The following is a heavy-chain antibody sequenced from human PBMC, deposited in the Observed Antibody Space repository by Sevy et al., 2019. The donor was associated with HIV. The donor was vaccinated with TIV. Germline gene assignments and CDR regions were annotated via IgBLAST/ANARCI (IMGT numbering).Heavy chain of an antibody. CDR2: IYSGGGT. Sequence: LSLTCAASGFTVSSNYMSWVRQAPGKGLEWVSVIYSGGGTYYADSVKGRFTISRDNSKNTLYLQMNSLRAEDTAVYYCAWTYSSGWSFDYWGQGTLVTVSS. V-gene: IGHV3-53*01. D-gene: IGHD6-19*01. CDR3: AWTYSSGWSFDY. CDR1: GFTVSSNY. J-gene: IGHJ4*02.